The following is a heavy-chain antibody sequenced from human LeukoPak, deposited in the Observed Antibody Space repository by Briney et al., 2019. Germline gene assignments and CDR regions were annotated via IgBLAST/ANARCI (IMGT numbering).Heavy chain of an antibody. J-gene: IGHJ4*02. CDR1: GFTFSSYG. D-gene: IGHD3-3*01. V-gene: IGHV3-23*01. CDR3: AKLGFVGRLRFLEWLPPLSTNFDY. CDR2: ISGSGGST. Sequence: GGTLRLSCAASGFTFSSYGMSWVRQAPGKGLEWVSAISGSGGSTYYADSVKGRFTISRDNSKNTLYLQMNSLRAEDTAVYYCAKLGFVGRLRFLEWLPPLSTNFDYWGQGTLVTVSS.